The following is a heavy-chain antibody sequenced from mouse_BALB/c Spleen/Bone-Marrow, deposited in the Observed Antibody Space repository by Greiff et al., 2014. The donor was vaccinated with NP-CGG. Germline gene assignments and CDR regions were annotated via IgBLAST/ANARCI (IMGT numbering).Heavy chain of an antibody. J-gene: IGHJ1*01. Sequence: DVKLVESGGGLVQPGGSLRLSYATSGFTFTDYYMSWVRQPPGKALEWLGFIRNKANGYTTEYSASVKGRFTISRDNSQSILYLQMNTLRAEDSATYYCARDKNYGSYWYFDVWGAGTTVTVSS. CDR3: ARDKNYGSYWYFDV. D-gene: IGHD2-1*01. CDR2: IRNKANGYTT. CDR1: GFTFTDYY. V-gene: IGHV7-3*02.